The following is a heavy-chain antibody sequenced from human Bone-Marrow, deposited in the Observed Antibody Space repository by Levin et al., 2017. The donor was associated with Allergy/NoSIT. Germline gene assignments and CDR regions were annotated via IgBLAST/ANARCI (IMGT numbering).Heavy chain of an antibody. D-gene: IGHD2-8*02. V-gene: IGHV3-48*03. CDR1: SFSFSSYE. Sequence: GGSLRLSCAASSFSFSSYEMNWVRQASGKGLEWVSYISSRNTTIYYADSVKGRFTISRDNAENSLYLQMNSLRAEDTAIYYCARGIIGDVRVAHKEAFDIWGQGTMVSVSS. CDR3: ARGIIGDVRVAHKEAFDI. J-gene: IGHJ3*02. CDR2: ISSRNTTI.